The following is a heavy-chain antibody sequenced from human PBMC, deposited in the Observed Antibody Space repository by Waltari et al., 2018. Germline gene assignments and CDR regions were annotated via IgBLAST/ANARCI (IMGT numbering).Heavy chain of an antibody. CDR2: IYTSVST. Sequence: QVQLQESGPGLVKPSETLSLTCTVSGGSISSYYWSWIRQPAGKGLEWIGRIYTSVSTNYNPSLKSRVTMSVDTSKNQFSLKLSSVTAADTAVYYCARTLQHWLVPGWFDPWGQGTLVTVSS. CDR3: ARTLQHWLVPGWFDP. CDR1: GGSISSYY. V-gene: IGHV4-4*07. J-gene: IGHJ5*02. D-gene: IGHD6-19*01.